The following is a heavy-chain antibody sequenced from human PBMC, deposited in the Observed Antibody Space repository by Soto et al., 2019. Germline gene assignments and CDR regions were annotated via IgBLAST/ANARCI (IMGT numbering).Heavy chain of an antibody. V-gene: IGHV4-59*01. CDR2: TYYSGST. Sequence: SETLSLTCTVSGGSMIAYYWNWMRQPPGRGLQWIGYTYYSGSTTYNPSLKSRVTISVDSSKNQFSLKLDSVTPADTAVYYCARVRGAAGKRYFDYWGPGTLVTVSS. D-gene: IGHD6-13*01. J-gene: IGHJ4*02. CDR1: GGSMIAYY. CDR3: ARVRGAAGKRYFDY.